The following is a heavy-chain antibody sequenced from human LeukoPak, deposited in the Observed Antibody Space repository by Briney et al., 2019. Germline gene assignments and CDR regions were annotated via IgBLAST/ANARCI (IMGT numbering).Heavy chain of an antibody. D-gene: IGHD6-13*01. V-gene: IGHV4-59*12. Sequence: SETLSLTCTVSGGSISSYYWSWIRQPPGKGLEWIGYVYYSGSTYYNPSLKSRVTISVDTSKNQFSLKLSSVTAADTAVYYCARVSSSWYQDWYFDLWGRGTLVTVSS. CDR3: ARVSSSWYQDWYFDL. J-gene: IGHJ2*01. CDR2: VYYSGST. CDR1: GGSISSYY.